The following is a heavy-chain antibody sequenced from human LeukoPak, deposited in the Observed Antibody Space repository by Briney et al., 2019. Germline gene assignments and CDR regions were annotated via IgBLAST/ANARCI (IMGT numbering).Heavy chain of an antibody. CDR3: ARLTRPVVVVAATRGAFDI. D-gene: IGHD2-15*01. Sequence: SETLSLTCTVSGGSISSYYWSWLRQPPGKGLECIGYIYYSGSTNYNPSLKSRVTISVDTSKNQFSLKLSSVTAADTAVYYCARLTRPVVVVAATRGAFDIWGQGTMVTVSS. V-gene: IGHV4-59*08. J-gene: IGHJ3*02. CDR1: GGSISSYY. CDR2: IYYSGST.